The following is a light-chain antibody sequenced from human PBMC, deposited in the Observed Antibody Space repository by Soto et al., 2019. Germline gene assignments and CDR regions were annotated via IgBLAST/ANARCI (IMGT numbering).Light chain of an antibody. J-gene: IGKJ1*01. V-gene: IGKV3-11*01. Sequence: EIVLTQSPATLSLSPGERATLSCRASQSVSSYLAWYQQKPGQAPRLLIYDASNRATGIPARFSGSGSGTDFTLTISSLEPEDFAVYYRQQRSNWPPSTLGQGTKVEIK. CDR3: QQRSNWPPST. CDR2: DAS. CDR1: QSVSSY.